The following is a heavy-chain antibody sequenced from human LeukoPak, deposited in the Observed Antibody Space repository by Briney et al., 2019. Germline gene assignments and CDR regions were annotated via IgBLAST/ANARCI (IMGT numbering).Heavy chain of an antibody. CDR1: GFTFRSYA. J-gene: IGHJ6*02. CDR2: ICGSGGST. CDR3: AKRAYGSGTMDYYGMDV. V-gene: IGHV3-23*01. Sequence: GGSLRLSCAASGFTFRSYALSWVRQAPGKGLGLVSAICGSGGSTYYADSVKGRFTISRDNSKNTLYLQMNSLRAEDTAVYYCAKRAYGSGTMDYYGMDVWGQGTTVTVSS. D-gene: IGHD3-10*01.